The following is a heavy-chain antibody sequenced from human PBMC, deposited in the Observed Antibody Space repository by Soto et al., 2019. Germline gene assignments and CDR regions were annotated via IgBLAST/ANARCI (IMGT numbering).Heavy chain of an antibody. V-gene: IGHV2-5*02. CDR3: AHRPDPTYGDYSAFDI. D-gene: IGHD4-17*01. CDR2: IYWDDDK. CDR1: GFSLSTSGVG. Sequence: QITLKESGPTLVKPTQTLTLTCTFSGFSLSTSGVGVGWIRQPPGKALEWLALIYWDDDKRYSPSLKSRLTITKDTSKNQVVLTMTNIDPVDTATYYCAHRPDPTYGDYSAFDIWGQGTMVTVSS. J-gene: IGHJ3*02.